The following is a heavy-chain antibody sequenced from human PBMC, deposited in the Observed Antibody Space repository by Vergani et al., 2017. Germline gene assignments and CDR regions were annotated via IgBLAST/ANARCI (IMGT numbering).Heavy chain of an antibody. V-gene: IGHV6-1*01. CDR3: ARGLFYSGYRNYYYYYGMDV. D-gene: IGHD5-12*01. J-gene: IGHJ6*02. CDR2: TYYRPKWYN. Sequence: QVQLQQSGPGLVKPSQTLSLTCAISGDSVSSNSAAWNWIRQSPSRGLEWLGRTYYRPKWYNDYAVSVKSRITINPDTSKNQFSLQLNSVTPEDTAVYYCARGLFYSGYRNYYYYYGMDVWGQGTTVTVSS. CDR1: GDSVSSNSAA.